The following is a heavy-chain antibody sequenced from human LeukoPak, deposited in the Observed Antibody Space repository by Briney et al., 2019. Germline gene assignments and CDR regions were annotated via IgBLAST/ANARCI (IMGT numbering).Heavy chain of an antibody. CDR2: ISYYNGNT. J-gene: IGHJ4*02. CDR3: ARAGIRAVINDY. Sequence: SVKVSCKASGYTFTRYGIRWVRQAPGQGLEWMGWISYYNGNTNYAQKLKGRVTMTTDTSKSTAYLKLSSLTSADTAVYYCARAGIRAVINDYWHQGTLVTASS. D-gene: IGHD6-25*01. V-gene: IGHV1-18*01. CDR1: GYTFTRYG.